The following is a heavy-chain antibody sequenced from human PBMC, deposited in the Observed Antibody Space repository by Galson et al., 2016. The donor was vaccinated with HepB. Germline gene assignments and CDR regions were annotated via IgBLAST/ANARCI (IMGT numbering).Heavy chain of an antibody. D-gene: IGHD5-12*01. V-gene: IGHV3-21*01. J-gene: IGHJ4*02. CDR1: GFTFSTYS. CDR2: ISSSSSYI. CDR3: ARSYDRGYSGYVPPFDY. Sequence: SLRLSCAASGFTFSTYSMNWVRQAPGKGLEWVSSISSSSSYIYYAGSVKGRFTISRDNAKNSLYLQMNSLRAEDTAVYYCARSYDRGYSGYVPPFDYWGQGTLVTVSS.